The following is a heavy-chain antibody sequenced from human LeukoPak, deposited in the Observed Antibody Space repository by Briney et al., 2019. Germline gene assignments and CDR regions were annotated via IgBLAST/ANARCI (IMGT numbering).Heavy chain of an antibody. V-gene: IGHV4-31*03. Sequence: SETLSLTCTVSGGSISSGGYYWSWVRQHPGRGLEWLGYIYYSGSTYYNPSLKSRVTISVDTSKNQFSLKLSSVTAADTAVYYCASGIAAAGTLPWFDPWGQGTLVTVSS. CDR2: IYYSGST. D-gene: IGHD6-13*01. CDR1: GGSISSGGYY. CDR3: ASGIAAAGTLPWFDP. J-gene: IGHJ5*02.